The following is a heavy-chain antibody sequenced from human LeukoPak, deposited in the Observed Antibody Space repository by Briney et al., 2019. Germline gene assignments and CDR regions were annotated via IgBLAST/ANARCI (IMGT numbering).Heavy chain of an antibody. CDR1: GFIFRDYW. CDR3: AASRWSGALDF. CDR2: IDRDGFPT. V-gene: IGHV3-74*01. D-gene: IGHD3-3*01. Sequence: GGSLRLSCAASGFIFRDYWMLWVRQVPGKGLIWVSRIDRDGFPTIYADSVKGRFTVSRNNARNTLYLLMNNLRDEDSAVYYCAASRWSGALDFWGKGSLVTVSS. J-gene: IGHJ4*02.